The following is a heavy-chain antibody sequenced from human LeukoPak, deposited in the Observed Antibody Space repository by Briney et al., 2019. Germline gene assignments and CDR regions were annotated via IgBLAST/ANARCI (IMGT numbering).Heavy chain of an antibody. Sequence: ASVKVSCKASGYTSTAYYMHWVRQAPGQGLEWMGRISPNRGGTNYTQKFQGRVTITRDTSISTAYMELSRLRSDDTAVYYCARDAGNGGGDSSDYWGQGTLVTVSS. V-gene: IGHV1-2*06. CDR2: ISPNRGGT. D-gene: IGHD3-10*01. CDR1: GYTSTAYY. J-gene: IGHJ4*02. CDR3: ARDAGNGGGDSSDY.